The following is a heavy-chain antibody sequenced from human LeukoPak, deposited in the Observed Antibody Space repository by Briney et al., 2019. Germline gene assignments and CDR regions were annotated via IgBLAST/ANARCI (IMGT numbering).Heavy chain of an antibody. V-gene: IGHV3-7*03. Sequence: GGSLRLSCAASGFTFSSCWMSWVRQAPGKGLEWVASIKQDGSEKYYVDSVKGRFTISRDNAKNSLYLQMNSLRAEDTALYYCARGGTTDYFDYWGQGTLVTVSS. CDR3: ARGGTTDYFDY. D-gene: IGHD4-17*01. CDR1: GFTFSSCW. CDR2: IKQDGSEK. J-gene: IGHJ4*02.